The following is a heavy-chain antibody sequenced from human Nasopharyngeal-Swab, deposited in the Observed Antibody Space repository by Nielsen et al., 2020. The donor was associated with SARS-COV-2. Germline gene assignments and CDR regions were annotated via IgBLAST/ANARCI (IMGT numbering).Heavy chain of an antibody. V-gene: IGHV4-59*01. CDR2: IYYSGST. CDR1: GGSISSYY. CDR3: ARVYSTTAHYYYGMDV. J-gene: IGHJ6*02. Sequence: SETLSPTCTVSGGSISSYYCSWIRQLPGKGLEWIGYIYYSGSTNYNPSLKSRVTISVDTSKNQFSLKLSSVTAADTAVYYCARVYSTTAHYYYGMDVWGQGTTVTVSS. D-gene: IGHD2-2*01.